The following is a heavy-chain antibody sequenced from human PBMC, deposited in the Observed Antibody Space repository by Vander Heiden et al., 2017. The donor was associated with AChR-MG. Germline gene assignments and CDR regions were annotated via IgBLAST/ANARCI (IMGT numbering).Heavy chain of an antibody. V-gene: IGHV1-46*01. CDR1: GYTFTSYY. J-gene: IGHJ6*02. CDR3: AREGYYDSSGYAYYGMDV. D-gene: IGHD3-22*01. CDR2: IIPRGGST. Sequence: QVQLVQSGAEVKKPGASVKVSCKASGYTFTSYYMHWVRQAPGQGLEWMGIIIPRGGSTSYAQKFQGRVTMTRDTSTSTVYMELSSLRSEDTAVYYCAREGYYDSSGYAYYGMDVWGQGTTVTVSS.